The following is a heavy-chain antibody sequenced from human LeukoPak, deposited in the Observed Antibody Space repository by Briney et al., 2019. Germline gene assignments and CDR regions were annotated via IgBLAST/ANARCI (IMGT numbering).Heavy chain of an antibody. CDR2: INPNSGGT. Sequence: ASVTDSCKASGYTFTGYYIHWVRPAPGQGVEWMGWINPNSGGTNYAQKLQGRVTMTRDTSISTAYMELSRLRSDDTAVYYCAREGDIVLMSAFDIWGQGTMVTVSS. V-gene: IGHV1-2*02. J-gene: IGHJ3*02. CDR3: AREGDIVLMSAFDI. D-gene: IGHD2-8*01. CDR1: GYTFTGYY.